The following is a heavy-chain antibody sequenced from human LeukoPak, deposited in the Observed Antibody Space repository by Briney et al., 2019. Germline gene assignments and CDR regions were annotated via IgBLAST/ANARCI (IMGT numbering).Heavy chain of an antibody. CDR2: IYYSGST. CDR1: GVSISSYY. Sequence: SETLSLTCTVSGVSISSYYWSWIRQPPGKGLEWIGYIYYSGSTNYNPSLKSRVTISVDTSKNQFSLKLSSETAADTAVYYCARDHGGLNFDYWGQGTLVTVSS. D-gene: IGHD4-23*01. J-gene: IGHJ4*02. CDR3: ARDHGGLNFDY. V-gene: IGHV4-59*01.